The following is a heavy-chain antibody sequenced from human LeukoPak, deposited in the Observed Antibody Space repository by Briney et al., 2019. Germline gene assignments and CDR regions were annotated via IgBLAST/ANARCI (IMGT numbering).Heavy chain of an antibody. D-gene: IGHD3-22*01. CDR3: ARGRRGYYDSSGYYPRSHFDY. CDR1: GGSFSGYY. CDR2: INHSGST. J-gene: IGHJ4*02. Sequence: PSETLSLTCAVYGGSFSGYYWSWTRQPPGKGLEWIGEINHSGSTNYNPSLKSRVTISVDTSKNQFSLKLSSVTAADTAVYYCARGRRGYYDSSGYYPRSHFDYWGQGTLVTVSS. V-gene: IGHV4-34*01.